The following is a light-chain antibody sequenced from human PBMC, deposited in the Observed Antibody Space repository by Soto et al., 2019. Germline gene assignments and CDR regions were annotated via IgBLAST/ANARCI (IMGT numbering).Light chain of an antibody. CDR3: SSYTSSSTYV. J-gene: IGLJ1*01. CDR1: SSDVGSSNL. CDR2: DVS. Sequence: QSVLTQPASVSGSPGQSITFSCTGTSSDVGSSNLVSWYQQHPGKAPKLMIYDVSNRPSGVSNRFSGSKSGNTASLTISGLQAEDEADYYCSSYTSSSTYVFGTGTKVTVL. V-gene: IGLV2-14*02.